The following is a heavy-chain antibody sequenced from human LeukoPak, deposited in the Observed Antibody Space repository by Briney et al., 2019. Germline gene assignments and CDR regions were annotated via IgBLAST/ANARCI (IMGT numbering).Heavy chain of an antibody. J-gene: IGHJ4*02. CDR3: ARVGVRGVIIGHLDY. CDR2: IYYGGST. V-gene: IGHV4-59*01. D-gene: IGHD3-10*01. Sequence: PSETLSLTCTVSGGSISSYYWSWIRQPPGKGLEWIGYIYYGGSTNYNPSLKSRVTISVDTSKNQFPLKLSSVTAADTAVYYCARVGVRGVIIGHLDYWGQGTLVTVSS. CDR1: GGSISSYY.